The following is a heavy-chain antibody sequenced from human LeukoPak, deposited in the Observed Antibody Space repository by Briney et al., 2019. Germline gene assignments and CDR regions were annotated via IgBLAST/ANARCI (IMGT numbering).Heavy chain of an antibody. CDR1: GYSISSGYY. Sequence: NHSETLSLTCTVSGYSISSGYYWGWIRQPPGKGLEWIGSIYHSGSTYYNPSLKSRLSISVDTSKNQFSLKLSSVTAADTAVYYCARRTTYIGWLPSESPSCFDYWGQGTLVTVSS. V-gene: IGHV4-38-2*02. CDR3: ARRTTYIGWLPSESPSCFDY. CDR2: IYHSGST. D-gene: IGHD5-12*01. J-gene: IGHJ4*02.